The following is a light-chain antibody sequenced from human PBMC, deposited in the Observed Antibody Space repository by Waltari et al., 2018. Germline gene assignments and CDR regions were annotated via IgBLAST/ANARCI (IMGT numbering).Light chain of an antibody. CDR1: QYVSNN. CDR2: GSS. V-gene: IGKV3-15*01. CDR3: QQYNVWAPST. J-gene: IGKJ2*02. Sequence: EILLTQSPATLSVSLGNTATFSCRATQYVSNNLAWYQHKHGQPPRLLISGSSTKASDVPARFSARRSGTEFTHTISSLQSDDSAVYYCQQYNVWAPSTFGQGTTLEIK.